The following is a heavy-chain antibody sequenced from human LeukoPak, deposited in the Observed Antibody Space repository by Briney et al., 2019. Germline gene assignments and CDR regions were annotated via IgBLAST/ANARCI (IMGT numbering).Heavy chain of an antibody. D-gene: IGHD3-3*01. V-gene: IGHV4-34*01. CDR3: ARDLIRITIFGVVTRGTSYMDV. CDR1: GGSFSGYS. Sequence: PSETLSLTCAVYGGSFSGYSRSWIRQPPGKGLEWIGEIYHSGSTNYNPSLKSRVTISVDTSKNQFSLKLSSVTAADTAVYYCARDLIRITIFGVVTRGTSYMDVWGKGTTVTVSS. J-gene: IGHJ6*03. CDR2: IYHSGST.